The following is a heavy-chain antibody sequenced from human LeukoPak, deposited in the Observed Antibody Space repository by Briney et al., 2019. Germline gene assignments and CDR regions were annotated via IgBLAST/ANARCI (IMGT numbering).Heavy chain of an antibody. J-gene: IGHJ4*02. V-gene: IGHV4-59*08. CDR2: IYYSGST. CDR1: GGSFSGYY. Sequence: SETLSLTCAIYGGSFSGYYWSWIRQPPGKGLEWIGYIYYSGSTNYNPSLKSRVTISVDTSKNQFSLKLSSVTAADTAVYYCARHVGSYSSFDYWGQGTLVTVSS. D-gene: IGHD1-26*01. CDR3: ARHVGSYSSFDY.